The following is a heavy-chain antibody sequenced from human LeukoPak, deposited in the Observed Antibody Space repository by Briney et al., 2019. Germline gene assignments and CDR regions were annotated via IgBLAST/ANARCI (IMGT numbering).Heavy chain of an antibody. Sequence: SETLSLTCTVSGGSISSHCWTWIRQPPGKGLEWIGYICSSGGPNYNPSLKSRVTMSVGTSNNQFSLKLNSVTAADAAMYYCARHGGGYSFDYWGQGTLVTVSS. J-gene: IGHJ4*02. V-gene: IGHV4-59*08. CDR3: ARHGGGYSFDY. CDR1: GGSISSHC. CDR2: ICSSGGP. D-gene: IGHD5-24*01.